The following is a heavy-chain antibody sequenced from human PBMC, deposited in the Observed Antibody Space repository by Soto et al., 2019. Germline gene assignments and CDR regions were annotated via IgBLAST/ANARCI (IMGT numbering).Heavy chain of an antibody. J-gene: IGHJ3*01. CDR1: GASIRGVDYF. V-gene: IGHV4-31*03. Sequence: QVQLQEAGPGLVKPSQTLSLTCTVSGASIRGVDYFWTWIRQRPGKGLEWLGNIYASGSAYTNPSLKSRVGLSVDTSQNQFALSLTSVTAADSAMYYCAREGKDISTHGGWNAFDLWGQGTEVSVFS. CDR3: AREGKDISTHGGWNAFDL. D-gene: IGHD2-15*01. CDR2: IYASGSA.